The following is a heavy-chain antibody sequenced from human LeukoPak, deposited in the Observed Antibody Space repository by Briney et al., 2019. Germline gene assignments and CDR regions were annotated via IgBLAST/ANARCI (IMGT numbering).Heavy chain of an antibody. V-gene: IGHV1-46*01. CDR2: INPSGGST. CDR1: GYTFTSYY. J-gene: IGHJ4*02. CDR3: ARAPSPYYYDSSAYYSDY. Sequence: ASVKVSSKASGYTFTSYYMHWVRQAPRQGLEWMGIINPSGGSTSYAQKFQGRVTLTGDTSIRTAYMEVSSLTSEDTAVYYCARAPSPYYYDSSAYYSDYWGQGTLVTVSS. D-gene: IGHD3-22*01.